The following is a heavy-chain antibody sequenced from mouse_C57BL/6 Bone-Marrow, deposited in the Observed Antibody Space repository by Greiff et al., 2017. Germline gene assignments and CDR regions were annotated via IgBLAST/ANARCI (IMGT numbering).Heavy chain of an antibody. J-gene: IGHJ4*01. CDR2: INPNYGTT. Sequence: VHVKQSGPELVKPGASVKISCKASGYSFTDYNMNWVKQSNGKSLEWIGVINPNYGTTSYNQKFKGKATLTVDQSSSTAYMQLNSLTSEDSAVYYCARRGYSNYRYYYAMDYWGQGTSVTVSS. V-gene: IGHV1-39*01. CDR3: ARRGYSNYRYYYAMDY. D-gene: IGHD2-5*01. CDR1: GYSFTDYN.